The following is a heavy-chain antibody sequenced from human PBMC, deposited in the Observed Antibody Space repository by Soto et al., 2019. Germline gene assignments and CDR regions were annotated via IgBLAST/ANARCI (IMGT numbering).Heavy chain of an antibody. CDR3: ARHSPPFFKCSGGLDV. D-gene: IGHD3-10*02. CDR1: FC. CDR2: IYSSGST. V-gene: IGHV4-59*08. Sequence: FCCRWISKNTRKGLEWIGYIYSSGSTNYNPSLKSRVTISVDTSKNQFSLKLSSLSAADTAVYYCARHSPPFFKCSGGLDV. J-gene: IGHJ6*01.